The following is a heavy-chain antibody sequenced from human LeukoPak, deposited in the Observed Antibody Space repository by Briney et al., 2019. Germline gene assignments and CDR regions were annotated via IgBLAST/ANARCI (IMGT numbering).Heavy chain of an antibody. D-gene: IGHD3-16*01. CDR1: GGSISPYY. CDR3: ARGGFRACDY. CDR2: IYYSGYT. Sequence: NPSETLSLICNVSGGSISPYYWSWIRQSPGKGLELIGYIYYSGYTNYNPSLKSRVTISLDTSKNQFSLKLSSVTAADTAMYYCARGGFRACDYWGQGTLVTVSS. J-gene: IGHJ4*02. V-gene: IGHV4-59*08.